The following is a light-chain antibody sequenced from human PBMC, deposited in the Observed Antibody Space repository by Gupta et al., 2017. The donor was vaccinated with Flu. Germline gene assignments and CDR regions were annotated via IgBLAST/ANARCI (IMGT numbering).Light chain of an antibody. CDR2: GTS. CDR1: EKIYRNF. CDR3: HQYKTSPDT. J-gene: IGKJ2*01. Sequence: LSVSPGESVTLSCRAGEKIYRNFLVWYRQKPGQPPRVVMYGTSTRAPGIPDRFTGDGSGTDFTLTINGVEPEDCGIYYCHQYKTSPDTFGQGTKLEIK. V-gene: IGKV3-20*01.